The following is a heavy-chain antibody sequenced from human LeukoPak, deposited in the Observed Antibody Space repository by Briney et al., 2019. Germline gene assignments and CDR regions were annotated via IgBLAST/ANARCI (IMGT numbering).Heavy chain of an antibody. CDR1: GDSISDYF. CDR2: FSTRGYT. Sequence: SETLSLTCTVSGDSISDYFWSWIRQPAGKGLEWIGRFSTRGYTTYNPSLKSRLTISVDKSKNQFSLNLTSVTAADMAVYYCAVGFIRDAFHIWGQGTIVTVSS. V-gene: IGHV4-4*07. D-gene: IGHD1-26*01. CDR3: AVGFIRDAFHI. J-gene: IGHJ3*02.